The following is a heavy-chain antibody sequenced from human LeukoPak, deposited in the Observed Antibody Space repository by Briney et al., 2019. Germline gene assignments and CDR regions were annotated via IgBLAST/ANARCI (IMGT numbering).Heavy chain of an antibody. Sequence: ASVKVSCKASGYTFTSYYMHWVRQAPGLGLECMGIINPSGGSTSYAQKFQGRVTMTRDTSTSTVYMELSSLRSEDTAVYYCAREGVDTAMVLVGWGQGTLVTVSS. V-gene: IGHV1-46*01. CDR2: INPSGGST. D-gene: IGHD5-18*01. CDR3: AREGVDTAMVLVG. CDR1: GYTFTSYY. J-gene: IGHJ4*02.